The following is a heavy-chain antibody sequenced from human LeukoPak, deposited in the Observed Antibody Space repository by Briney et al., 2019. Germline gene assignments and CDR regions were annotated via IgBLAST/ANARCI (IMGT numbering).Heavy chain of an antibody. Sequence: GGSMRLSCAASGFTFSDSWMSWVRQAPGKGLEWVANMNQDGSEKDYVDSVKGRFTISRDNARNSLYLQMGSLRAEDTAVYYCATYTHWVAGDVWGQGTTVTVSS. CDR1: GFTFSDSW. D-gene: IGHD3-16*01. CDR2: MNQDGSEK. V-gene: IGHV3-7*01. CDR3: ATYTHWVAGDV. J-gene: IGHJ6*02.